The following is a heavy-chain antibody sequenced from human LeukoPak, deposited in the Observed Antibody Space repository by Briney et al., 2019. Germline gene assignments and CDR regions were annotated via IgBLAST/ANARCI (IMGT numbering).Heavy chain of an antibody. CDR1: GYTFTNYY. CDR2: INPSDGST. J-gene: IGHJ4*02. D-gene: IGHD6-19*01. CDR3: ARVVADSSGWETLDY. Sequence: ASVKVSCKASGYTFTNYYMHWVRQAPGQGLEWMGIINPSDGSTNYARNFQGRVTMTRDTSTSTVCMELSILRSEDTAVYYCARVVADSSGWETLDYWGQGTLVTVSS. V-gene: IGHV1-46*01.